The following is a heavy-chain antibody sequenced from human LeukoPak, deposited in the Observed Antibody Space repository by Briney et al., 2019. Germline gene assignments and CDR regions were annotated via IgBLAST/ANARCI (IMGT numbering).Heavy chain of an antibody. J-gene: IGHJ4*02. CDR2: INPNSGGT. D-gene: IGHD3-22*01. Sequence: APVKVSCKASGYTFTVYYMHWVRQAPGQGLEWMGWINPNSGGTNYAQKFQGRVTMTRDTSISTAYMELSRLRSDDTAVYYCARDPAYYYDSSGKRTEIDYWGQGTLVTVSS. CDR3: ARDPAYYYDSSGKRTEIDY. V-gene: IGHV1-2*02. CDR1: GYTFTVYY.